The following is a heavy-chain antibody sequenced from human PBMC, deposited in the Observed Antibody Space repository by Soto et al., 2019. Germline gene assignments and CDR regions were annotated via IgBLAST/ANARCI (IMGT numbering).Heavy chain of an antibody. CDR1: GFTSSSYG. Sequence: PGGSLRLSCAASGFTSSSYGMHWVRQAPGKGLEWVAVISYDGSNKYYADSVKGRFTISRDNSKNTLYLQMNSLRAEDTAVYYCAKEVSSSWYYYYGMDVWGQGTTVTVSS. CDR3: AKEVSSSWYYYYGMDV. V-gene: IGHV3-30*18. J-gene: IGHJ6*02. CDR2: ISYDGSNK. D-gene: IGHD6-13*01.